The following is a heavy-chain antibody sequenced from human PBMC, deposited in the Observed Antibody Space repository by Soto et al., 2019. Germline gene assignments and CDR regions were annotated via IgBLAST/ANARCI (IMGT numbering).Heavy chain of an antibody. D-gene: IGHD6-19*01. Sequence: QVQLQESGPGLVKPSQTLSLTCTVSGGSISSGGYYWSWLRQHPGKGLEWIGYIFDSGTTYYNPALKSRVTISVDTSKSQFSLRLTSVPATDTAGYYCASQASGWYPDYWGQGTLVTVSS. CDR2: IFDSGTT. CDR3: ASQASGWYPDY. V-gene: IGHV4-31*03. CDR1: GGSISSGGYY. J-gene: IGHJ4*02.